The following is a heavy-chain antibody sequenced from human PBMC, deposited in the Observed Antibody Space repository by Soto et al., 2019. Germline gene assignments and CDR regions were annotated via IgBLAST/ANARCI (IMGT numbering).Heavy chain of an antibody. D-gene: IGHD4-17*01. V-gene: IGHV1-69*02. CDR3: ARRRTVTHGVA. Sequence: QVQLVQSGAEVKKPGSSVKVSCQASGGTFSSYTISWVRQAPGHGLEWMGRIIPILGIANYAQKFQGRVTITADQSTSTAYMELSSLRSYDTAVYCWARRRTVTHGVAWGQGTLVTVSS. J-gene: IGHJ4*02. CDR2: IIPILGIA. CDR1: GGTFSSYT.